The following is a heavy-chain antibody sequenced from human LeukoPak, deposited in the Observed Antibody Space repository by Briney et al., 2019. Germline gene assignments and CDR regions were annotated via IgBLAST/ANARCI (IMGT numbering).Heavy chain of an antibody. CDR3: AKDPRRPDIVVVPAAIRLNYFDY. J-gene: IGHJ4*02. CDR1: GFTFSSYA. CDR2: ISGSGGST. V-gene: IGHV3-23*01. Sequence: GGSLRLSCAASGFTFSSYAMSWVRQAPGKGLEWVSAISGSGGSTYYADSVKGRFTISRDNSKNTLYLQMNSLRAEDTAVYYCAKDPRRPDIVVVPAAIRLNYFDYWGQGTLVTVSS. D-gene: IGHD2-2*02.